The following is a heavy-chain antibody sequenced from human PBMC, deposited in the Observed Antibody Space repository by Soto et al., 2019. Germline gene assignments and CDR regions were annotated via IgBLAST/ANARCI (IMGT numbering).Heavy chain of an antibody. CDR3: ARASDHKSSTFDY. V-gene: IGHV4-61*08. CDR1: GGSISSGGYY. J-gene: IGHJ4*01. Sequence: SETLSLTCTVSGGSISSGGYYWSWIRQHPGKGLEWIGYIYYSGSTNYNPSLKSRVTMSVDTSRNQFSLRLSSVTAADTAVYYCARASDHKSSTFDYWGHGTLVTVSS. CDR2: IYYSGST. D-gene: IGHD2-21*02.